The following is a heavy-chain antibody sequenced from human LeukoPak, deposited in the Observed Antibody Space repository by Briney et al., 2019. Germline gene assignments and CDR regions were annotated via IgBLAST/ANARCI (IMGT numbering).Heavy chain of an antibody. CDR2: ISGSGDRT. CDR1: GFTFNNYA. CDR3: GKRELWHGSGEDA. D-gene: IGHD3-10*01. V-gene: IGHV3-23*01. Sequence: GGSLRLSCAASGFTFNNYAMSWFRQTPGKGLEWVSAISGSGDRTYYAESVKGRFSISRDNSKNTLYLQMHSLRAEDSAVYYCGKRELWHGSGEDAWGQGTTVTVSS. J-gene: IGHJ6*02.